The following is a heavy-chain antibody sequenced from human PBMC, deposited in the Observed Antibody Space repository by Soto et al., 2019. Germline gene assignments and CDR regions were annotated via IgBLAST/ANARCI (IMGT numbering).Heavy chain of an antibody. CDR3: ARGLFSENSYSGGWYYFDS. Sequence: GGSLRLSCAASGFTFSSYGIHWVRQAPGKGLEWVAVIWYDGSNKYYADSVKGRFTISRDNSKNTLYLQMNSLRAADTAVYYCARGLFSENSYSGGWYYFDSWGQGTLVTVSS. V-gene: IGHV3-33*01. CDR2: IWYDGSNK. D-gene: IGHD1-26*01. J-gene: IGHJ4*02. CDR1: GFTFSSYG.